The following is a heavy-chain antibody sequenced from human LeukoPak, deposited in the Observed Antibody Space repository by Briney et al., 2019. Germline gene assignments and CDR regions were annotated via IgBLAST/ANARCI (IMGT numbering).Heavy chain of an antibody. Sequence: SETLSLTCTVSGGSISSSPNYWGWIRQPPGKGLEWIGRMYYGGSTYYNQSPESPITISVEASKNKFSLKLTSVTAGDTDVYYCASDIIAAAGDKQLKRWFDPWGQGTLVTVSS. CDR1: GGSISSSPNY. D-gene: IGHD6-13*01. V-gene: IGHV4-39*01. J-gene: IGHJ5*02. CDR3: ASDIIAAAGDKQLKRWFDP. CDR2: MYYGGST.